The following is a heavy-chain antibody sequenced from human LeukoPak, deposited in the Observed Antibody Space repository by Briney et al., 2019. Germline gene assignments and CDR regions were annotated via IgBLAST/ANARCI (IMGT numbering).Heavy chain of an antibody. CDR3: VRHRNWNYDY. J-gene: IGHJ4*02. Sequence: GESLKISCKGSGYSFTRYYIGWVRQMPGKGLEWMGIIYLGDSDTRYSPSFQGQVTISADKSINTAYLQWSSLKASDTAMYYCVRHRNWNYDYWGQGTLVTVSS. D-gene: IGHD1-1*01. CDR2: IYLGDSDT. V-gene: IGHV5-51*01. CDR1: GYSFTRYY.